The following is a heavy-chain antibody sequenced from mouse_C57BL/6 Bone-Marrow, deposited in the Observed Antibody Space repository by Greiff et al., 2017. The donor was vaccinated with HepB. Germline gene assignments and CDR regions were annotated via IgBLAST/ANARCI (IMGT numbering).Heavy chain of an antibody. CDR2: INPYNGGT. CDR3: ARYGDWGAWFAY. D-gene: IGHD1-1*02. J-gene: IGHJ3*01. Sequence: EVQLQESGPVLVKPGASVKMSCKASGYTFTDYYMNWVKQSHGKSLEWIGVINPYNGGTRYNKKFKGKATLTVDKSSSTAYIERNSLTSEDSAVYYCARYGDWGAWFAYWGQGTLVTVSA. V-gene: IGHV1-19*01. CDR1: GYTFTDYY.